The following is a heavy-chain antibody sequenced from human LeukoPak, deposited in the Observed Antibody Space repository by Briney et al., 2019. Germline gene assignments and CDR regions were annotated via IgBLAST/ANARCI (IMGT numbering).Heavy chain of an antibody. CDR3: ARVLELTFDY. CDR1: GFTFSSYE. CDR2: IKQDGGEI. Sequence: PGGSLRLSCAASGFTFSSYEMNWVRQAPGKGLEWVANIKQDGGEIYYLDSVKGRFTISRDNAKNSLYLQMNSLRTEDTAVYYCARVLELTFDYWGQGTLVTVSS. V-gene: IGHV3-7*01. D-gene: IGHD1-7*01. J-gene: IGHJ4*02.